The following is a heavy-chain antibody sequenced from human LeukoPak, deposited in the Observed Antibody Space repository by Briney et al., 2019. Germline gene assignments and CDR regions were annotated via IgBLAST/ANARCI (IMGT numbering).Heavy chain of an antibody. J-gene: IGHJ4*02. Sequence: PGGSLRLSCAASGFTFSSYGMHWVRQAPGKGLEWVAVIWYDGSNKYYADSVKGRFTISRGNSKNTLYLQMNSLRAEDTAVYYCARDKDSSPLDYWGQGTLVTVSS. D-gene: IGHD6-13*01. CDR2: IWYDGSNK. CDR1: GFTFSSYG. V-gene: IGHV3-33*01. CDR3: ARDKDSSPLDY.